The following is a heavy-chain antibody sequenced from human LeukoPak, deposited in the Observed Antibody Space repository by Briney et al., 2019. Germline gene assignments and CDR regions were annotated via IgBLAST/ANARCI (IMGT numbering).Heavy chain of an antibody. V-gene: IGHV3-30*18. J-gene: IGHJ2*01. CDR2: ISYDGRNK. D-gene: IGHD1-26*01. CDR1: GFTFRTYG. Sequence: GRSLRLSCAASGFTFRTYGMNWVRQAPGKGLEWVAVISYDGRNKNYADSVKGRFTISRDNSKSTLYLQMNSLRPEDTAVYYCAKETATTPRWYFDLWGRGTLVTVSS. CDR3: AKETATTPRWYFDL.